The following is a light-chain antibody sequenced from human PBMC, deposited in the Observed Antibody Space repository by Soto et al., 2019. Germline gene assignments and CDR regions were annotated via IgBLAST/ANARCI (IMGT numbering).Light chain of an antibody. J-gene: IGLJ3*02. CDR1: TCDVGGYNY. V-gene: IGLV2-14*01. CDR2: EVS. CDR3: TSYTSSSPGV. Sequence: QSVLTQPASVSGSPGQSITISCTGTTCDVGGYNYVSWFQQYPGKAPKLKIYEVSNRPSGVSNRCSGSKSGNTASLTISDLQAEDEADYYCTSYTSSSPGVFGGGTKVTVL.